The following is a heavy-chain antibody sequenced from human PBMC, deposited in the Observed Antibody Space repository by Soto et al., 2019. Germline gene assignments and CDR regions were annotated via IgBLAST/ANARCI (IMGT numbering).Heavy chain of an antibody. CDR3: ARDGGYQGRDGYKNFDY. V-gene: IGHV1-69*01. J-gene: IGHJ4*02. D-gene: IGHD5-12*01. Sequence: QVQLVQSGAEVKKPGSSVKVSCKASGGTFSSYAISWVRQAPGQGLEWMGGIIPIFGTANYAQKFQGRVTITADESTSTAYMELSSLRSEDMAVYYCARDGGYQGRDGYKNFDYWGQGTLVTVSS. CDR1: GGTFSSYA. CDR2: IIPIFGTA.